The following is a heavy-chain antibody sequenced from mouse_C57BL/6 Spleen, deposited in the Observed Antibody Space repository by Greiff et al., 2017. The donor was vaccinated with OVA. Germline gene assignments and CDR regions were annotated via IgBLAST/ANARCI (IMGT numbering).Heavy chain of an antibody. CDR3: AKTTVVADYAMDY. Sequence: QVQLQQPGAELVKPGASVKLSCKASGYTFTSYWMQWVKQRPGQGLEWIGEIDPSDSYTNYNQKFKGKATLTVDTSSSTAYMQLSSLTSEDSAVYDCAKTTVVADYAMDYWGQGTSVTVSS. J-gene: IGHJ4*01. CDR1: GYTFTSYW. V-gene: IGHV1-50*01. CDR2: IDPSDSYT. D-gene: IGHD1-1*01.